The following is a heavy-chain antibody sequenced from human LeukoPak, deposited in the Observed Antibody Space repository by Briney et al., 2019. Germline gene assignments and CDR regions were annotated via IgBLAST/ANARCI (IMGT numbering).Heavy chain of an antibody. CDR3: ARDGGVPVANDY. CDR2: TNPKSGGT. D-gene: IGHD2-2*01. V-gene: IGHV1-2*02. CDR1: GYTFTDHY. J-gene: IGHJ4*02. Sequence: ASVKVSCKASGYTFTDHYIHWVRQAPGQGLEWMGWTNPKSGGTKSAQKFQGRVTMTRDTSISTAYLELSRLRSDDTAVYYCARDGGVPVANDYWGQGTLVTVSS.